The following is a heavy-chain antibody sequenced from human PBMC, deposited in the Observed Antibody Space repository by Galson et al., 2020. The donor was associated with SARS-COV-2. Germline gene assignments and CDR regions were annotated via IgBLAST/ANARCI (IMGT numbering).Heavy chain of an antibody. CDR1: GFTFSAFY. V-gene: IGHV3-11*01. CDR2: ISSSGSAI. J-gene: IGHJ6*02. D-gene: IGHD3-10*01. Sequence: TGGSLRLSCAASGFTFSAFYMSWIRQAPGKGLECISYISSSGSAIYYADSVKGRFTISRDNAKNSLYMQMNSLRAEDTAVYYCARVGGSWSLDVWGQGTTVTVSS. CDR3: ARVGGSWSLDV.